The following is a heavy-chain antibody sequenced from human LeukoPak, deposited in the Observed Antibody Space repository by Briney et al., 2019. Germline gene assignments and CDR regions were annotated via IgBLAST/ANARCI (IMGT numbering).Heavy chain of an antibody. CDR3: TKELHVAVAVADYYYFYMDA. J-gene: IGHJ6*03. CDR1: GFTFSNYG. CDR2: IWYDGSYK. V-gene: IGHV3-33*06. D-gene: IGHD6-19*01. Sequence: SGGSLRLSCAASGFTFSNYGMHWVRQAPGKGLDWVAVIWYDGSYKYYADSVKGRFTISRDNSKNTLYLHMDSLRPDDTAIYYCTKELHVAVAVADYYYFYMDAWGRGTAVTVSS.